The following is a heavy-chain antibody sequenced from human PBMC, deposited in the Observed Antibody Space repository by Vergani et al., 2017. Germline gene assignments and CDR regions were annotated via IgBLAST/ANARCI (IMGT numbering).Heavy chain of an antibody. V-gene: IGHV3-23*01. J-gene: IGHJ4*02. CDR2: ISGSGGST. Sequence: EVQLLESGGGLVQPGGSLRLSCAASGFTFSSYAMSWVRQAPGKGLEWVPAISGSGGSTYYADSVKGRFTISRDNSKNTLYLQMNSLRAEDTAVYYCAKDPTRVVTLLDYWGQGTLVTVSS. D-gene: IGHD3-3*01. CDR3: AKDPTRVVTLLDY. CDR1: GFTFSSYA.